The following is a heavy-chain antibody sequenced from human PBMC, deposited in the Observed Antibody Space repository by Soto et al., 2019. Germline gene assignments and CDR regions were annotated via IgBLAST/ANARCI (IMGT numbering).Heavy chain of an antibody. CDR3: ARDRVRGMDV. J-gene: IGHJ6*01. CDR2: IFSGGST. Sequence: EVQLVESGGGLVQPGGSLRLSCAASGFSVSSNYMSWVRQAPGKGLEWVSVIFSGGSTYYADSVKGRFTISRDNSRNKLYLQMNSLRAEDTAVYYCARDRVRGMDVWGQGTTVTVSS. V-gene: IGHV3-66*01. CDR1: GFSVSSNY.